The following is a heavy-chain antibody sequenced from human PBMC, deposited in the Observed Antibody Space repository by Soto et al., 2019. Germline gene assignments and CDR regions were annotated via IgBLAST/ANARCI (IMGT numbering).Heavy chain of an antibody. CDR3: ARRVAYSSSSGYFDY. V-gene: IGHV4-39*01. CDR1: GGSISSSSYY. D-gene: IGHD6-6*01. CDR2: IYYSGST. Sequence: SETLSLTCTVSGGSISSSSYYWGWIRQPPGKGLEWIGSIYYSGSTYYNPSLKSRVTISVDTSKNQFSLKLSSVTAADTAVYYCARRVAYSSSSGYFDYWGQGTLVTVSS. J-gene: IGHJ4*02.